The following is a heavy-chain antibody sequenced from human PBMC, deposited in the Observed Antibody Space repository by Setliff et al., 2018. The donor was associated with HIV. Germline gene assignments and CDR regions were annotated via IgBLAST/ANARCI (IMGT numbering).Heavy chain of an antibody. CDR2: IYSSGST. Sequence: PSETLSLTCSVSGGSMSGYYWSWIRQPAGMGLEWIGRIYSSGSTNSNPSLKSRVTMSVDTSKNQFSLKLSSVTAADTAVYYCARDVGSSAWPFDYWGQGALVTVSS. D-gene: IGHD6-25*01. CDR1: GGSMSGYY. V-gene: IGHV4-4*07. CDR3: ARDVGSSAWPFDY. J-gene: IGHJ4*02.